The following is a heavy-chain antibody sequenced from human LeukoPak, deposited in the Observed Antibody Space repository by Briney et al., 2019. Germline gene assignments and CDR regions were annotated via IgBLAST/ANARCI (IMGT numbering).Heavy chain of an antibody. V-gene: IGHV4-61*01. J-gene: IGHJ4*02. CDR1: GGSVSSGSNC. D-gene: IGHD6-19*01. CDR2: IYYSGST. CDR3: ARGQGFGWYYFDY. Sequence: SETLSLTCTVSGGSVSSGSNCWRWIRQPPGKGLEWIGYIYYSGSTNYNPSLKSRVTISVDTSKNQFSLRLISVTAADTAVYYCARGQGFGWYYFDYWGQGTLVTVSS.